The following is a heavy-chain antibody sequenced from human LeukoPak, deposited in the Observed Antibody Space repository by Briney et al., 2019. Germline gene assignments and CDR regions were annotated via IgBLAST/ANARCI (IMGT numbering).Heavy chain of an antibody. CDR3: ARGLTYYYDSSGTKGRNYFDY. V-gene: IGHV4-34*01. D-gene: IGHD3-22*01. J-gene: IGHJ4*02. CDR2: INHSGST. CDR1: GGSFSGYY. Sequence: SETLSLTCAVYGGSFSGYYWSWIRQPPGKGLEWIGEINHSGSTNYNPSLKSRVTISVDTSKNQFSLKPSSVTAADTAVYYCARGLTYYYDSSGTKGRNYFDYWGQGTLVTVSS.